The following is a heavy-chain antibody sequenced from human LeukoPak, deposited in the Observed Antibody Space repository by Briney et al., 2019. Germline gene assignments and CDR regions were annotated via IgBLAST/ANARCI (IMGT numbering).Heavy chain of an antibody. J-gene: IGHJ4*02. V-gene: IGHV1-2*02. CDR1: GYTFTGYY. CDR3: ARDVTAAAGM. Sequence: ASVKVSCKASGYTFTGYYMHWVRQAPGKGLEWMGWINPNSGGTNYAQKFQGRVTMTSDTSIRTAYMELSRLRSDDTPGYYCARDVTAAAGMWGQGTLVTVSS. D-gene: IGHD6-13*01. CDR2: INPNSGGT.